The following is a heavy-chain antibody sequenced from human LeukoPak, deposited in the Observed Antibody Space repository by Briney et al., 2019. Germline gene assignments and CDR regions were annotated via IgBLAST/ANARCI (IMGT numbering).Heavy chain of an antibody. CDR3: ARGGRLRSITFDY. CDR2: INHSGST. J-gene: IGHJ4*02. D-gene: IGHD4-17*01. CDR1: GGSVSSGSYY. Sequence: SETLSLTCTVSGGSVSSGSYYWSWIRQRPGKGLEWIGEINHSGSTNYNPSLKSRVTISVDTSKNQFSLKLSSVTAADTAVYYCARGGRLRSITFDYWGQGTLVTVSS. V-gene: IGHV4-39*07.